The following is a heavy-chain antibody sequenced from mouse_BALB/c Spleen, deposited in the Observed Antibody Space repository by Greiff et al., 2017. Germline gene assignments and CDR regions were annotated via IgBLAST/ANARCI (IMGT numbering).Heavy chain of an antibody. D-gene: IGHD3-1*01. CDR2: ISSGGST. CDR1: GFTFSSYA. Sequence: DVMLVESGGGLVKPGGSLKLSCAASGFTFSSYAMSWVRQTPEKRLEWVASISSGGSTYYPDSVKGRFTISRDNARNILYLQMSSLRSEDTAMYYCARGGMGYGYAMDYWGQGTSVTVSS. J-gene: IGHJ4*01. V-gene: IGHV5-6-5*01. CDR3: ARGGMGYGYAMDY.